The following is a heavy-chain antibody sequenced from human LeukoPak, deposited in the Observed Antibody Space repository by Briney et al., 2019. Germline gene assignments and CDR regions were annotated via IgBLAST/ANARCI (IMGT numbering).Heavy chain of an antibody. CDR2: IRNKANSHTT. Sequence: GGSLRLSCAASGFTFSDYYMDWVRQAPGKGLEWVGRIRNKANSHTTEYAASVEGRFTISRDDSKNSLYLQMNSLKTDDTAVYYCARGLGGTGARYFDYWGQGTLVTVSS. CDR1: GFTFSDYY. D-gene: IGHD3/OR15-3a*01. V-gene: IGHV3-72*01. J-gene: IGHJ4*02. CDR3: ARGLGGTGARYFDY.